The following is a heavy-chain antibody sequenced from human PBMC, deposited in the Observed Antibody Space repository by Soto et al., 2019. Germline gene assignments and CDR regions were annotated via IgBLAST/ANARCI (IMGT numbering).Heavy chain of an antibody. CDR2: IYPGDSDT. J-gene: IGHJ6*04. D-gene: IGHD1-1*01. CDR3: ARVVWNRAYCMDV. Sequence: GESLKISCKGSGYSFTSYWIGWVRQMPGKGLEWMGIIYPGDSDTRYSPSFQGQVTISADKSISTAYLQWSSLKSSDTAMYYCARVVWNRAYCMDVWGKGTTVTVSS. V-gene: IGHV5-51*01. CDR1: GYSFTSYW.